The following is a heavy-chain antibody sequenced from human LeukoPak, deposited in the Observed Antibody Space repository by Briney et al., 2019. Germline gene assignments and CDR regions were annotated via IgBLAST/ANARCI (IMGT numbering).Heavy chain of an antibody. CDR3: AKSIVGATGPYYYYGMDV. V-gene: IGHV3-23*01. D-gene: IGHD1-26*01. Sequence: GGSLRLSCAASGFTFSSYAMSWVRQAPGKGLEWVSAISGSGGSTYYADSVKGRFTISRDDSKNTLYLQMNSLSAEDTAVYYCAKSIVGATGPYYYYGMDVWGQGTTVTVSS. CDR1: GFTFSSYA. CDR2: ISGSGGST. J-gene: IGHJ6*02.